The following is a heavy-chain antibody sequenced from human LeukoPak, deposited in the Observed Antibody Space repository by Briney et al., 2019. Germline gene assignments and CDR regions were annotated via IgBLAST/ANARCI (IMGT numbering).Heavy chain of an antibody. CDR2: ISSSGITI. CDR3: ARDNDYDAFDI. CDR1: GFTFNNYG. J-gene: IGHJ3*02. Sequence: GGSLRLSCAASGFTFNNYGMNWVRQTPGKGLQWVSYISSSGITIYYADSVKGRFTISRDNAKNSLYLQMNSLRAEDTAVYYCARDNDYDAFDIWGQGTMVTVSS. D-gene: IGHD4-11*01. V-gene: IGHV3-48*03.